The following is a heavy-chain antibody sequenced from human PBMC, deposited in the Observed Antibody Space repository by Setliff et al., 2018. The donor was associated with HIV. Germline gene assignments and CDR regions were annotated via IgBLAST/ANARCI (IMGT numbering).Heavy chain of an antibody. D-gene: IGHD4-17*01. Sequence: SENLSLTCGVSGYSISRGYYWGWIRQPPGKGLEWIGSIYHNGITYYHPSLKSRVTISVDTSQNQFSLKLSSVKAAYTAIYYCARRIYGNNPYFDYWSQGTLVTVSS. CDR3: ARRIYGNNPYFDY. CDR1: GYSISRGYY. CDR2: IYHNGIT. V-gene: IGHV4-38-2*01. J-gene: IGHJ4*02.